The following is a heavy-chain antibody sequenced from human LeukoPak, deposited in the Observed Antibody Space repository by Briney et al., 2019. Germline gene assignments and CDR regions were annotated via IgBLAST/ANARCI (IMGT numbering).Heavy chain of an antibody. J-gene: IGHJ4*02. D-gene: IGHD4-23*01. CDR3: ARGPTVVTLYYFDY. CDR1: GYTFTNYY. V-gene: IGHV1-46*01. Sequence: AASVKVSCKASGYTFTNYYIHWVRQAPGQGLEWMGIINPSGGSTNYAQKFQGRVTMTRGTSTSTVYMELSSLRSEDAAVYYCARGPTVVTLYYFDYWGQGTLVTVSS. CDR2: INPSGGST.